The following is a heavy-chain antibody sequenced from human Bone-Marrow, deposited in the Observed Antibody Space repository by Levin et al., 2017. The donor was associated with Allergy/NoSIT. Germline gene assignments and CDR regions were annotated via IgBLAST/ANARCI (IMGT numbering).Heavy chain of an antibody. D-gene: IGHD2-15*01. CDR2: IKRKTESETT. V-gene: IGHV3-15*01. Sequence: PGGSLRLSCAASGFTFRNAWMIWVRQAPGKGLEWVGRIKRKTESETTDYAEPVKGRFTISRDDSKNTMFLQMNSLKSEDSAMYYCATSQLFYCVSGNCNWHYFDYWGQGALVTVSS. J-gene: IGHJ4*02. CDR3: ATSQLFYCVSGNCNWHYFDY. CDR1: GFTFRNAW.